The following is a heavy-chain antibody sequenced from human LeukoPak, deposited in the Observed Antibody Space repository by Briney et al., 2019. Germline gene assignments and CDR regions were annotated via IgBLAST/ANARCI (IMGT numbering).Heavy chain of an antibody. Sequence: GGSLRLSCAASGFTFSSYSMNWVRQAPGKGLEWLSCISSGSRTIYYADSVKGRFTISRDNARNSLSLQMNSLRDEDTAVYYCARDRCDPDAFDIWGQGTMVTVSS. V-gene: IGHV3-48*02. CDR2: ISSGSRTI. J-gene: IGHJ3*02. CDR3: ARDRCDPDAFDI. CDR1: GFTFSSYS. D-gene: IGHD2-21*02.